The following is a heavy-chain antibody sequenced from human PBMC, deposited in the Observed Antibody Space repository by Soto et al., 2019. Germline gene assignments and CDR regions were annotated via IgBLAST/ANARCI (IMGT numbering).Heavy chain of an antibody. CDR3: ARHYPSIAAQYYYGMDV. V-gene: IGHV4-4*02. D-gene: IGHD6-6*01. J-gene: IGHJ6*02. CDR2: IYHSGST. Sequence: SETLSLTCAVSGGSISSSNWWSWVRQPPGKGLEWIGEIYHSGSTNYNPSLKSRVTISVDTSKNQFSLKLSSVTAADTAVYYCARHYPSIAAQYYYGMDVWGQGTTVTVSS. CDR1: GGSISSSNW.